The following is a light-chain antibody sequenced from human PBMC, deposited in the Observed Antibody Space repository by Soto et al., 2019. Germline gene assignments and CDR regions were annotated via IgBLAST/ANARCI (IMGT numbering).Light chain of an antibody. Sequence: QSALTQPPSASGPPGQSVTISCTGTSSDVGGYNYVSWYQQHPGKAPKLMIYEVSKRPSGVPDRFSGSKSGNTASLTVSGLQAEDEADYYCISYAGSNLLYVFGTGTKLTVL. CDR1: SSDVGGYNY. J-gene: IGLJ1*01. CDR3: ISYAGSNLLYV. CDR2: EVS. V-gene: IGLV2-8*01.